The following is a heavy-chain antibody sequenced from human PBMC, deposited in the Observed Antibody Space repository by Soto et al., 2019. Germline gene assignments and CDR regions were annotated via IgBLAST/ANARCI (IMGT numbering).Heavy chain of an antibody. CDR1: GGTFSSYA. V-gene: IGHV1-69*06. CDR2: IIPIFGTA. Sequence: QVQLVQSGAEVKKPGSSVKVSCKASGGTFSSYAISWVRQAPGQGLEWMGGIIPIFGTANYAQKFQGRVKITADKSTSTAYMELSSLRSEDTAVYYCARALGYCSGGSCYFNWFDPWGQGTLVTVSS. D-gene: IGHD2-15*01. J-gene: IGHJ5*02. CDR3: ARALGYCSGGSCYFNWFDP.